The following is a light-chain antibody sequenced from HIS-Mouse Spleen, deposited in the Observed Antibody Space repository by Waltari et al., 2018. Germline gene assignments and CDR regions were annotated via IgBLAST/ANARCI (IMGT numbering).Light chain of an antibody. CDR1: SSDFGGYTY. CDR2: EVS. J-gene: IGLJ2*01. Sequence: QSALTQPPSASGSPGQSVTISCTGTSSDFGGYTYVSWYQQHPGKAPKLMIYEVSKRPSGVPDRFSGSKSGNTASLTVSGLQAEDEADYYCSSYAGSNNFNVVFGGGTKLTVL. V-gene: IGLV2-8*01. CDR3: SSYAGSNNFNVV.